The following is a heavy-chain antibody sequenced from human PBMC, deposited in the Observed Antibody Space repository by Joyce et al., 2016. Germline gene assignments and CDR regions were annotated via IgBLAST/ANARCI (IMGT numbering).Heavy chain of an antibody. CDR1: GYTFSNYG. CDR3: ARGVGDLGY. J-gene: IGHJ4*02. D-gene: IGHD4-17*01. Sequence: QVQLVQSGPEVKKPGASVKVSCKASGYTFSNYGFSWVRQAPGQGLQWMGWISPNNGVTNYARNLQGRVTMTTDTSTSTAYMELRSLTSDDTAVYYCARGVGDLGYWGQGTLVTVSS. V-gene: IGHV1-18*04. CDR2: ISPNNGVT.